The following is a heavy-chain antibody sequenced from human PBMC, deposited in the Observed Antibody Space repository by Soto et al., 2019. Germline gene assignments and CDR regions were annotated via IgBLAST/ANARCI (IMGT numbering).Heavy chain of an antibody. CDR2: INAGNGNT. CDR1: GYTFTSYA. CDR3: AGSVTMVRGVLTWFDP. J-gene: IGHJ5*02. D-gene: IGHD3-10*01. Sequence: ASVKVSCKASGYTFTSYAMHWVRQAPGQRLEWMGWINAGNGNTKYSQKFQGRVTITRDTSASTAYMELSSLRSEDTAVYYCAGSVTMVRGVLTWFDPWGQGTLVTVSS. V-gene: IGHV1-3*01.